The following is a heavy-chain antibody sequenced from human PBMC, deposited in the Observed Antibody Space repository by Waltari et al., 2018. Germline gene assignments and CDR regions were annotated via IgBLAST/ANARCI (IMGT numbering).Heavy chain of an antibody. J-gene: IGHJ6*02. Sequence: EEQLVESGGGLIKPGESLRVSCAVSGFTFSRYWMNWVRQAPGKGLVWVARINSDGSDTSYADSVKGRFTISRDNAKNTVYLQMKSLRAEDTAVYYCARVARKTYSSPVPGRDYYYGMDVWGLGTTVTVSS. V-gene: IGHV3-74*01. CDR2: INSDGSDT. CDR3: ARVARKTYSSPVPGRDYYYGMDV. CDR1: GFTFSRYW. D-gene: IGHD6-13*01.